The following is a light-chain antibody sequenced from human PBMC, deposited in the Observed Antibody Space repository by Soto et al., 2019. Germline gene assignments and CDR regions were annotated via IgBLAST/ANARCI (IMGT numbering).Light chain of an antibody. Sequence: QSALTQPASVSGSPGQSITISCTGTSSDVGGYNYVSWYQQHPGKAPKLMIYDVSNRPSALSNRFSGSKSGNTASLTISGLQAEDEADYYCSSYTSSSTYVFGTGTKLTVL. V-gene: IGLV2-14*01. CDR1: SSDVGGYNY. CDR3: SSYTSSSTYV. CDR2: DVS. J-gene: IGLJ1*01.